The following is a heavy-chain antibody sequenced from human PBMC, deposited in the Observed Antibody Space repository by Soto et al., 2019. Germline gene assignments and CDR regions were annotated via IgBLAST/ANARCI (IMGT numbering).Heavy chain of an antibody. J-gene: IGHJ6*03. Sequence: QVQLQQWGAGLLKPSETLSLTCAVYGGSFSGYYWSWIRQPPGKGLEWIGEINHSGSTNYNPSLKSRVTISVDTSKNQFSLKLGSVTAADTAVYYCARESIAGTLYYYYMDVWGKGTTVTVSS. CDR3: ARESIAGTLYYYYMDV. CDR2: INHSGST. CDR1: GGSFSGYY. D-gene: IGHD6-6*01. V-gene: IGHV4-34*01.